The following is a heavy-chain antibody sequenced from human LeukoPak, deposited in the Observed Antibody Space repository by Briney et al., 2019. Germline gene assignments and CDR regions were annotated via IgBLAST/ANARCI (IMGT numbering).Heavy chain of an antibody. CDR1: GFTFSSYS. CDR2: ISTSSIYI. CDR3: AELGITMIGGV. V-gene: IGHV3-21*01. J-gene: IGHJ6*04. Sequence: GGSLRLSCAASGFTFSSYSMNWVRQAPGKGLEWVSSISTSSIYIYYADSLKGRFTISRDNAKNSLYLQMNSLRAEDTAVYYCAELGITMIGGVWGKGTSVTISS. D-gene: IGHD3-10*02.